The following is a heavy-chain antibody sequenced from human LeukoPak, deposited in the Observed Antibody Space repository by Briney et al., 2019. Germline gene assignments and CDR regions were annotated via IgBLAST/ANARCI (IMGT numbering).Heavy chain of an antibody. CDR3: ARDPSGSSSGWYHFDY. CDR1: GFTFSNYA. Sequence: GGSLRLSCAASGFTFSNYAMSWARQTPGKGLDWVSGISVSGATTYYANSVKGRFTISRDNSKNTLNLQMNSLRAEDTAVYYCARDPSGSSSGWYHFDYWGQGSLVTVSS. CDR2: ISVSGATT. J-gene: IGHJ4*02. V-gene: IGHV3-23*01. D-gene: IGHD6-19*01.